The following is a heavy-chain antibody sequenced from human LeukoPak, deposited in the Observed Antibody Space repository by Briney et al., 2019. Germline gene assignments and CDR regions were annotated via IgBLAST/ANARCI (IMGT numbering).Heavy chain of an antibody. CDR1: GFTFSSYS. D-gene: IGHD3-10*01. CDR2: ISSSSSYI. J-gene: IGHJ4*02. V-gene: IGHV3-21*01. CDR3: ARDYTPTMVRGVIITGGVSHFDY. Sequence: GGSLRLSCAASGFTFSSYSMNWVRQAPGKGLEWVSSISSSSSYIYYADSVKGRFTISRDNAKNSLYLQMNSLRAEDTAVYYCARDYTPTMVRGVIITGGVSHFDYWGQGTLVTVSS.